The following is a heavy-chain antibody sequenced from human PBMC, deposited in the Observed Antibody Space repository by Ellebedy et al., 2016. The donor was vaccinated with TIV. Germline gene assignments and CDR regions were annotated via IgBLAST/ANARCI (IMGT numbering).Heavy chain of an antibody. CDR2: ISAYNGKT. CDR1: TNTFTSHY. Sequence: AASVKVSCKASTNTFTSHYIIWVRQAPGQGLEWMGWISAYNGKTDYAQRVKDRGTMTTDTSTTTAYLELRRLESDDTAIYYCAAWTGWQPLPGYWGQGSLVTVSS. V-gene: IGHV1-18*01. D-gene: IGHD3/OR15-3a*01. CDR3: AAWTGWQPLPGY. J-gene: IGHJ4*02.